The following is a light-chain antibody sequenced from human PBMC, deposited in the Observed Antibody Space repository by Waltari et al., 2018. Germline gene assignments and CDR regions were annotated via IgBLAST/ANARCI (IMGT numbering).Light chain of an antibody. CDR2: DVS. CDR1: SSDVCGYHH. J-gene: IGLJ1*01. Sequence: QSALTQPASVSGSPGQSITLPCTGTSSDVCGYHHVSWYQQPPRKAPKLMIYDVSKRPSGVSNRFSGSKSGNTASLTISGLQAEDEADYYCSSYTSSSTYVFGTGTKVTVL. CDR3: SSYTSSSTYV. V-gene: IGLV2-14*01.